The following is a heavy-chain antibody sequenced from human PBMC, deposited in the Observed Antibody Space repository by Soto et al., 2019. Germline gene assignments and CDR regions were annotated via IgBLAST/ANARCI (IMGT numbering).Heavy chain of an antibody. V-gene: IGHV3-66*01. J-gene: IGHJ6*02. CDR3: ARDRAGAQYGLDV. CDR2: IYSGGST. Sequence: PGGSLRLSCAASGFTVSSNYMSWVRQAPGKGLEWVSVIYSGGSTYYADSVKGRFTISRDNSKNSLYLQMNSLRDEDTAVYYCARDRAGAQYGLDVWGQGTTVTVS. CDR1: GFTVSSNY. D-gene: IGHD1-26*01.